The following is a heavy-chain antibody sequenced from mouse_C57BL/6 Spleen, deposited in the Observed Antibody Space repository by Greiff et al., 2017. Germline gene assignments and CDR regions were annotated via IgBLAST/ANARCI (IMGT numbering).Heavy chain of an antibody. D-gene: IGHD1-1*01. CDR1: GFNITDYY. J-gene: IGHJ2*01. CDR3: ASLVATDFDY. Sequence: VQLQQSGAELVKPGASVKLSCTASGFNITDYYMHWVKQRTEQGLEWIGRIDPEDGETKYAPKFQGKATITAYKSSNTAYLQLTSLTSEDTAVYYCASLVATDFDYWGQGTTLTVSS. CDR2: IDPEDGET. V-gene: IGHV14-2*01.